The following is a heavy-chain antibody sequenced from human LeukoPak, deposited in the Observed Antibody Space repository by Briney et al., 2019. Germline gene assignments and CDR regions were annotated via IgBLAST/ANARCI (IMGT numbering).Heavy chain of an antibody. CDR2: ISGSGGSP. V-gene: IGHV3-23*01. CDR1: GFTFSSYA. Sequence: GGSLRLSCAASGFTFSSYAMSWVRQAPGKGLEWVAAISGSGGSPYYAESVTGRFTISRDNSKNMLHLQMNSLRADDTAVFYCARGSSASYYNSRFDFWGQGTLVSVSS. D-gene: IGHD3-10*01. J-gene: IGHJ4*02. CDR3: ARGSSASYYNSRFDF.